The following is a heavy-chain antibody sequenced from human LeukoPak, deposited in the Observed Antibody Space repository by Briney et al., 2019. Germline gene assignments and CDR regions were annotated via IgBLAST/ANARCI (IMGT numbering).Heavy chain of an antibody. CDR3: AKGGWYDSSGYYYPFDY. V-gene: IGHV3-9*01. CDR1: GFTFDDYA. D-gene: IGHD3-22*01. Sequence: GGSLRLSCAASGFTFDDYAMHWVRQAPGKGREWVSGISWNSGSIGYADSVKGRFPISRDNAKNSLYLQMNSLRAEDTALYYCAKGGWYDSSGYYYPFDYWGQGTLVTVSS. J-gene: IGHJ4*02. CDR2: ISWNSGSI.